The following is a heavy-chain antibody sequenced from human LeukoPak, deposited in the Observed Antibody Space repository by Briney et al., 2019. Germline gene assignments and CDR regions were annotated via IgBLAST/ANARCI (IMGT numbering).Heavy chain of an antibody. J-gene: IGHJ5*02. CDR1: GGSISSSSYY. Sequence: SETLSPTCTVSGGSISSSSYYWGWIRQPPGKGLEWIGSIYYSGSTYYNPSLKSRVTISVDTSKNQFSLKLSSVTAADTAVYYCARVRGIAVAGTWFDPWGQGTLVTVSS. V-gene: IGHV4-39*01. D-gene: IGHD6-19*01. CDR3: ARVRGIAVAGTWFDP. CDR2: IYYSGST.